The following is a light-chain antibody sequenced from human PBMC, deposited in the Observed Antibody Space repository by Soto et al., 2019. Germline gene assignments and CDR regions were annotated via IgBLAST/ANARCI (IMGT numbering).Light chain of an antibody. V-gene: IGKV3-20*01. CDR3: QQYGSSPPIT. CDR1: HSVSSSY. Sequence: EIVLTQSPGTLSLSPGERATLSCRASHSVSSSYLAWYQQKPGQAPRLLIYAASSRATGIPDRFSGSGSGTDITLTISRLEPEDFAVYYCQQYGSSPPITFGQGTRLEIK. CDR2: AAS. J-gene: IGKJ5*01.